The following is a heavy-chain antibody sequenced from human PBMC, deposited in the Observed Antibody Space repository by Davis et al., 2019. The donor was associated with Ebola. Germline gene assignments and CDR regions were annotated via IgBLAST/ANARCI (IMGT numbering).Heavy chain of an antibody. Sequence: GESLKIPCAASGFTFSDYYMSWIRQAPGKGLEWVSYISSSSSYTNYADSVKGRFTISRDNAKNSLYLQMNSLRAEDTAVYYCATEYYDSSGMDYWGQGTLVTVSS. V-gene: IGHV3-11*06. CDR2: ISSSSSYT. D-gene: IGHD3-22*01. J-gene: IGHJ4*02. CDR3: ATEYYDSSGMDY. CDR1: GFTFSDYY.